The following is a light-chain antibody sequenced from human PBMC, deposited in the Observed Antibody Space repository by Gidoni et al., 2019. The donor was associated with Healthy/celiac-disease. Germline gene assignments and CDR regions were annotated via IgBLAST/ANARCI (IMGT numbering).Light chain of an antibody. V-gene: IGKV1-39*01. Sequence: DIQMTQSPASLSASVGDRVTINCRASQSISSYLNWYQQKPGKAPKLLIYAASSLQSGVPSRFSGSGSGTDFTLPIRCLQPEDFATYYCQQSYSTLLFTFGPGTKVDIK. J-gene: IGKJ3*01. CDR3: QQSYSTLLFT. CDR1: QSISSY. CDR2: AAS.